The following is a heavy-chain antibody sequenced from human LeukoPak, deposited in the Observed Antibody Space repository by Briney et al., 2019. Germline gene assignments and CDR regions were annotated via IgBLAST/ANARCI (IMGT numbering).Heavy chain of an antibody. CDR2: IWYDGSNK. V-gene: IGHV3-33*01. J-gene: IGHJ4*02. CDR1: GXTFSSYG. CDR3: ARDKVLVAAAADGIDY. D-gene: IGHD6-13*01. Sequence: PGRSLRLSCAASGXTFSSYGMHWVRQAPGKGLEWVAVIWYDGSNKYYADSVKGRFTISRDNSKNTLYLQMNSLRAEDTAVYYCARDKVLVAAAADGIDYWGQGTLVTVSS.